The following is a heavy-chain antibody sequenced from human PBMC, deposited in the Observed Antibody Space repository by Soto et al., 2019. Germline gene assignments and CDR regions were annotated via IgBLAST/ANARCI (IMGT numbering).Heavy chain of an antibody. CDR2: IYYSGST. Sequence: QVQLQESGPGLVKPSETLSLTCTVSGGSISSYYWSWIRQPPGKGLEWIGYIYYSGSTNYNPSLKSRVTISVDTSKNQFSLQLRSVTAADTAVYECARDGAEGTTWGWFAPWGQGTLVTVSS. CDR1: GGSISSYY. V-gene: IGHV4-59*12. D-gene: IGHD1-7*01. CDR3: ARDGAEGTTWGWFAP. J-gene: IGHJ5*02.